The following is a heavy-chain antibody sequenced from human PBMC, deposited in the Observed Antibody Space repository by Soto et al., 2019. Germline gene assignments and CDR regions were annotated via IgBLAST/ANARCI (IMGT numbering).Heavy chain of an antibody. V-gene: IGHV3-48*01. CDR3: AKDRGYSSGVFDY. D-gene: IGHD6-19*01. J-gene: IGHJ4*02. Sequence: PGGSLRLSCAASGFTFSSYSMNWVRQAPGKGLEWVSYISSSSSTIYYADSVKGRFTISRDNAKNSLYLQMNSLRADDTAVYYCAKDRGYSSGVFDYWGQGALVTVSS. CDR1: GFTFSSYS. CDR2: ISSSSSTI.